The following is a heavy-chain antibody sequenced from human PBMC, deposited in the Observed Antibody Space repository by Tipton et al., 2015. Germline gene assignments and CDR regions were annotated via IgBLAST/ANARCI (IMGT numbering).Heavy chain of an antibody. Sequence: QLVQSGPEVKKPGTSVKVSCKASGFTFTSSAVQWVRQARGQRLEWIGWIVVGRGNTNYAQKFQDRVTITADESTSTAYMELSSLRSDDTAVYYCARSGYCIKGVCSANFYYGMDVWGQGTTVTVSS. V-gene: IGHV1-58*01. CDR2: IVVGRGNT. D-gene: IGHD2-8*01. CDR3: ARSGYCIKGVCSANFYYGMDV. J-gene: IGHJ6*02. CDR1: GFTFTSSA.